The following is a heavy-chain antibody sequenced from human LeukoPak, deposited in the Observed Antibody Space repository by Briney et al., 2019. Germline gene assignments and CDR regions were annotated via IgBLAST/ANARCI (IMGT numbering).Heavy chain of an antibody. CDR2: IYYSGST. J-gene: IGHJ4*02. D-gene: IGHD1-1*01. Sequence: SETLSLTCTVSGGSISSYYWSWIRQPPGKGLEWIGYIYYSGSTNYNPSLKSRVTISVDTSKNQFSLKLSSVTAADTAVYYCARLKRLYYFDYWGQGTLVTVSS. V-gene: IGHV4-59*08. CDR1: GGSISSYY. CDR3: ARLKRLYYFDY.